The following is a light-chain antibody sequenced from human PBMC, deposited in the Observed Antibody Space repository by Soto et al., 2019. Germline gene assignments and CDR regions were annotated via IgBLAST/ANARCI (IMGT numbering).Light chain of an antibody. CDR2: DAS. J-gene: IGKJ1*01. CDR1: QSVRTY. Sequence: EIVLTQSPVTLSLSPGERATLFCRASQSVRTYLAWYQVKPGQAPRLLIYDASRRASGVPARFSGSGSGTDFTLTISSLEPEDFAVYICQHYGYPQWTFGPGTKVDI. V-gene: IGKV3-11*01. CDR3: QHYGYPQWT.